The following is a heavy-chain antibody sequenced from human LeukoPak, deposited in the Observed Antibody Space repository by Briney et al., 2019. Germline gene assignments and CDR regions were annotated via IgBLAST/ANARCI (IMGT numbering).Heavy chain of an antibody. D-gene: IGHD7-27*01. J-gene: IGHJ4*02. V-gene: IGHV3-23*01. Sequence: GGSLRLSCAASGFTFSNYAMSWVRQAPGKGLEWLSGISPRGGGTYYADSVKGRFTISRDDSKNTLSLQMNSLRVEDTAVYYCARDLAWGAFDYWGQGTLVTVSS. CDR1: GFTFSNYA. CDR2: ISPRGGGT. CDR3: ARDLAWGAFDY.